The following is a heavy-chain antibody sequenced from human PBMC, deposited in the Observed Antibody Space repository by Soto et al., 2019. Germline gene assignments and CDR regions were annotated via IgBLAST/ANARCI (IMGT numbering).Heavy chain of an antibody. CDR3: ARVRVDFWSGKSTYYYYGMDV. CDR2: IYYSGST. D-gene: IGHD3-3*01. CDR1: VGSISSYY. J-gene: IGHJ6*02. Sequence: SETLSLTCTVSVGSISSYYWSWIRQPPGKGLEWIGYIYYSGSTNYNPSLKSRVTISVDTSKNQFSLKLSSVNAADTAVYYCARVRVDFWSGKSTYYYYGMDVWGQGNTVTVSS. V-gene: IGHV4-59*01.